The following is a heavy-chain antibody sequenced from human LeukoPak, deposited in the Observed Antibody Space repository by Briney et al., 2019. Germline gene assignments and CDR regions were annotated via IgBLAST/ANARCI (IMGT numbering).Heavy chain of an antibody. Sequence: ASAKVSCKLSGHTPTELSINWVRQAPGNGLKWMGRFDPGDGERVYAQRLQGRVSMTEDTSTDTAYMDLRSLRSEDTAMYYCVTDRGAINAFDIWGQGTMVTVSS. V-gene: IGHV1-24*01. CDR1: GHTPTELS. J-gene: IGHJ3*02. CDR2: FDPGDGER. D-gene: IGHD2-15*01. CDR3: VTDRGAINAFDI.